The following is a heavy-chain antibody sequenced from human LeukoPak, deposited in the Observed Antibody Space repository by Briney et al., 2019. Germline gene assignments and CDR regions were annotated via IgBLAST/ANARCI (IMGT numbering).Heavy chain of an antibody. D-gene: IGHD1-26*01. CDR2: ISSNGGST. V-gene: IGHV3-64*01. J-gene: IGHJ5*02. Sequence: GGSLSLSCAASGFTFSSYAMHWVRQAPEKGLEYVSAISSNGGSTYYANSVKGRFTVSRDNSKNTLYLQMGSLRPEDMAVYYCARAVGATTFGWFDPWGQGTLVTVSS. CDR3: ARAVGATTFGWFDP. CDR1: GFTFSSYA.